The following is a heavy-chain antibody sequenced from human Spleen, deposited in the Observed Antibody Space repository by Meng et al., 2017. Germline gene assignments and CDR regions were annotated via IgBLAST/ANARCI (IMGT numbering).Heavy chain of an antibody. J-gene: IGHJ4*02. D-gene: IGHD4-11*01. CDR3: ARGPTTMAHDFDY. Sequence: QVQLQQWGAGLCKPSGTLSLTGVVSGGSFSDNYWSGIRQPPGKGREWIGEINHFGSTNYNPSLESLATIAVDTSQNNLSLKLSSVTAADSAVYYCARGPTTMAHDFDYWGQGTLVTVSS. V-gene: IGHV4-34*01. CDR1: GGSFSDNY. CDR2: INHFGST.